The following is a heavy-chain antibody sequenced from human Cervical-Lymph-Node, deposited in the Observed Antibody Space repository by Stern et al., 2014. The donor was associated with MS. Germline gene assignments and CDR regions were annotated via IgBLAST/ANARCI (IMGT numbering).Heavy chain of an antibody. D-gene: IGHD2/OR15-2a*01. V-gene: IGHV5-51*03. CDR2: EYPRDSDT. CDR1: GYTFTNNW. CDR3: ARGGTLALDY. J-gene: IGHJ4*02. Sequence: QLVQPGSEVKKPWESLKISCKGSGYTFTNNWIVLVRQMTGKVLAWPGMEYPRDSDTRYSLTLQGQVTISADNSITTAYLQWSSLKASDTAMYYCARGGTLALDYWGQGTLVTVSS.